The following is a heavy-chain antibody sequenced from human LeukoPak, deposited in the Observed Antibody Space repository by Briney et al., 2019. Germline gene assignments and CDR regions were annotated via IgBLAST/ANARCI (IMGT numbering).Heavy chain of an antibody. D-gene: IGHD3-3*01. CDR3: ARGFVDYWSGYYRRDWFDP. Sequence: ASVKVSCKASGYTFTSYDINWVRQATGQGLEWVGRMSPNTGKTGYSQKFQGRVTITRDASINTVYMEMTTLRSDDTAVYYCARGFVDYWSGYYRRDWFDPWGQGTLVTVSS. CDR1: GYTFTSYD. J-gene: IGHJ5*02. V-gene: IGHV1-8*01. CDR2: MSPNTGKT.